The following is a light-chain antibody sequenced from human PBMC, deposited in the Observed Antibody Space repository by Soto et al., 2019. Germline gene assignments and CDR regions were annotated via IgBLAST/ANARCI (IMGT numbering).Light chain of an antibody. CDR1: SSDVGSYNL. J-gene: IGLJ1*01. V-gene: IGLV2-23*01. CDR2: EGS. CDR3: CSYAGSSTPYV. Sequence: QSVLTQPASVSGSPGQSITISCTGTSSDVGSYNLVSWYQQHPGKAPKLMIYEGSKRPSGVSNRFSASKSGNTASLTISGLQAEDEADYYCCSYAGSSTPYVFGTGTKLTVL.